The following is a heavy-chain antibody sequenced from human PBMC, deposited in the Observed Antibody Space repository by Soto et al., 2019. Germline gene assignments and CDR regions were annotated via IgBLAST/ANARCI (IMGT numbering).Heavy chain of an antibody. CDR1: GFTFSSYG. D-gene: IGHD6-13*01. CDR2: ISYDGSNK. V-gene: IGHV3-30*18. CDR3: AKDRIPSSSWPEGIDY. Sequence: GGSLRLSCAASGFTFSSYGMHWVRQAPGKGLEWVAVISYDGSNKYYADSVKGRFTISRDNSKNTLYLQMNSLRAEDTAVYYCAKDRIPSSSWPEGIDYWGQGTLVTVSS. J-gene: IGHJ4*02.